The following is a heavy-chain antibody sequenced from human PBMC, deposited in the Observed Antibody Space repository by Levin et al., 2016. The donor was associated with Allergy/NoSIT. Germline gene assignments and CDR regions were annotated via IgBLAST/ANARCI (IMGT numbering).Heavy chain of an antibody. Sequence: WVRQAPGQGLEWMGWISAYNGNTNYAQKLQGRVTMTTDTSTSTAYMELRSLRSDDTAVYYCARVNSGSPGDYWGQGTLVTVSS. J-gene: IGHJ4*02. CDR3: ARVNSGSPGDY. CDR2: ISAYNGNT. V-gene: IGHV1-18*01. D-gene: IGHD1-26*01.